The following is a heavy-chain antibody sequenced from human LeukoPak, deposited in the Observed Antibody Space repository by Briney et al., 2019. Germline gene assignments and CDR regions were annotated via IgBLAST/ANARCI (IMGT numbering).Heavy chain of an antibody. V-gene: IGHV3-48*03. CDR2: ISSSGSTI. J-gene: IGHJ4*02. CDR1: GFTFGSYE. CDR3: ASAPYDYVWGSYRFDY. Sequence: GGSLRLSCAASGFTFGSYEMNWVRQAPGKGLEWVSYISSSGSTIYYADSVKGRFTISRDNAKNSLYLQMNSLRAEDTAVYYCASAPYDYVWGSYRFDYWGQGTLVTVSS. D-gene: IGHD3-16*02.